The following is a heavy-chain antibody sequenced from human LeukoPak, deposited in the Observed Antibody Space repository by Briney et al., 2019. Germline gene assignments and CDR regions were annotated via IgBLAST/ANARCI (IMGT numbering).Heavy chain of an antibody. D-gene: IGHD6-13*01. CDR1: GYTFTSYG. J-gene: IGHJ4*02. CDR3: ARGRAGSSWGL. Sequence: VASVKVSCKASGYTFTSYGINWVRQAPGQGLEWMGWINPNSGGTNYAQKFQGRVTMTRDTSISTAYMGLSRLRSDDTAVYYCARGRAGSSWGLWGQGTLVTVSS. CDR2: INPNSGGT. V-gene: IGHV1-2*02.